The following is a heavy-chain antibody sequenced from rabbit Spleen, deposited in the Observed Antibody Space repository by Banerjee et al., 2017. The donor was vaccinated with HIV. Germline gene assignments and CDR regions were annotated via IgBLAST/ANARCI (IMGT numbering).Heavy chain of an antibody. V-gene: IGHV1S40*01. CDR2: IYVGSGST. D-gene: IGHD8-1*01. CDR3: ARDSGSSFSSYGMDL. J-gene: IGHJ6*01. Sequence: QSLEESGGDLVKPGASLTLTCTASGFSFSSSDYMCWVRQAPGKGLEWIACIYVGSGSTHYASWAKGRFTISKTSSTTVTLQMTSLTAADTATYFCARDSGSSFSSYGMDLWGQGTLVTVS. CDR1: GFSFSSSDY.